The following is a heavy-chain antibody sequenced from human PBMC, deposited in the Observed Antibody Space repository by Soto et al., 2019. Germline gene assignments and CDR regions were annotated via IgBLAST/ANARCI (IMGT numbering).Heavy chain of an antibody. J-gene: IGHJ4*02. Sequence: EVQLVVESGGGLVQPGGSLRLSCAVSGFTFRNYWMTWVRQAPGKGLEWVANINQDGSEKYYVDSVKGRFTISRDNAKNSLYLQMNSLRAEDTAVYYCAKAIFGVDSYCGQGTLVTVSS. CDR3: AKAIFGVDSY. CDR2: INQDGSEK. CDR1: GFTFRNYW. D-gene: IGHD3-3*01. V-gene: IGHV3-7*01.